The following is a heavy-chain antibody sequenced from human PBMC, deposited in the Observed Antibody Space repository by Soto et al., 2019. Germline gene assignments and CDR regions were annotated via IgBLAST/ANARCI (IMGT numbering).Heavy chain of an antibody. J-gene: IGHJ4*02. CDR2: VSPNSGDT. CDR3: TRENWHFDY. CDR1: GYTSSATL. D-gene: IGHD1-1*01. V-gene: IGHV1-2*02. Sequence: QVQLVQSGAEVKKPGASVKVSCKTSGYTSSATLMTWWGRAPGQGFEWMGWVSPNSGDTNYAQEFQGRVTMTRDTSIKTVYMELNSLTSDDTSMFYCTRENWHFDYWGQGTLITVSS.